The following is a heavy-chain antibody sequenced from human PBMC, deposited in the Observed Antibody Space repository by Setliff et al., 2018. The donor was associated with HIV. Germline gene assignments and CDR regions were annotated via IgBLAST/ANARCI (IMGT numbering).Heavy chain of an antibody. CDR1: GFTFSSYW. CDR2: INTDGSST. CDR3: ARLYDRYDDSGYYHPVQALSY. V-gene: IGHV3-74*01. Sequence: GGSLRLSCAASGFTFSSYWMHWVRQAPGKGLVWVSRINTDGSSTSYADSVTGRFTISKYNSQNGLYLQMNSLTVEETGVYYCARLYDRYDDSGYYHPVQALSYWGQGAQVTVSS. D-gene: IGHD3-3*01. J-gene: IGHJ4*02.